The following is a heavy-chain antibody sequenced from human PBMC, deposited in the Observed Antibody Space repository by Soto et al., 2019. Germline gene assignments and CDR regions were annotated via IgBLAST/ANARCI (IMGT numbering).Heavy chain of an antibody. CDR2: ISADGSQK. CDR3: ARTPRLLDS. V-gene: IGHV3-7*01. D-gene: IGHD6-6*01. J-gene: IGHJ4*02. Sequence: EVQLVESGGGLVQPGGSLRLSCVGSGFTFSAYWMNWVRQAPGKGLEWVAYISADGSQKKHVASVEGRFTISRDNAKNSLSLQMNSLRAEDTAVYYCARTPRLLDSWGQGTLVTVSP. CDR1: GFTFSAYW.